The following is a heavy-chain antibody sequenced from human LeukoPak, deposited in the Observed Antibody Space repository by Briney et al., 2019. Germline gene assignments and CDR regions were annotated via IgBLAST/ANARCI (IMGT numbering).Heavy chain of an antibody. CDR3: ARELKISSSFWWFDP. J-gene: IGHJ5*02. V-gene: IGHV4-34*01. CDR2: INHSGST. CDR1: GVSFSGYY. Sequence: SETLSLTCAVYGVSFSGYYWSWIRQPPGKGLEWIGEINHSGSTNYNPSLKSRVTISVDTSKNQFSLKLSSVTAADTAVYYCARELKISSSFWWFDPWGQGTLVTVSS. D-gene: IGHD6-6*01.